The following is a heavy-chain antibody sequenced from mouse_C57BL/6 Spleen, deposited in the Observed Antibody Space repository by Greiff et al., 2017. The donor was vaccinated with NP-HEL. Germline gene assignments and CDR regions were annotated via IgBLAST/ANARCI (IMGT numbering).Heavy chain of an antibody. Sequence: EVMLVESGGGLVKPGGSLKLSCAASGFTFSDYGMHWVRQAPEKGLEWVAYISSGSSTIYYADTVKGRYTISRDNAKNTLFLQMTSLRSEDTAMYYCARKVGYDGAYWGQGTLVTVSA. J-gene: IGHJ3*01. CDR1: GFTFSDYG. V-gene: IGHV5-17*01. CDR2: ISSGSSTI. D-gene: IGHD2-2*01. CDR3: ARKVGYDGAY.